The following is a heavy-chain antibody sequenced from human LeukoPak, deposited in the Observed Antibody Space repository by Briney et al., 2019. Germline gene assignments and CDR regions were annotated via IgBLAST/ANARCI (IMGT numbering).Heavy chain of an antibody. D-gene: IGHD4/OR15-4a*01. J-gene: IGHJ6*03. CDR1: GGSISGHY. CDR3: ARGHPQEYGGYFHMDV. CDR2: IYYSGTT. Sequence: SETLSLTCTVSGGSISGHYWTWIRQPPGKGLEWIGYIYYSGTTDYNPFHKSRVTISIDTSKNQFSLKVTSVTAADTAVYYCARGHPQEYGGYFHMDVWGTGTTVTVSS. V-gene: IGHV4-59*11.